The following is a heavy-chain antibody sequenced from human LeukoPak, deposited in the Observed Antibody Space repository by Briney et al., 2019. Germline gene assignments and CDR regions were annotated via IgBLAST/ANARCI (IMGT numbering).Heavy chain of an antibody. CDR3: AREGSSSWSRSAFDI. Sequence: ASVKVSCKASGYTFSDYYIHWVRQAPGQGLEWMGWINPNSGGTNYAQKFQGRVTMTRDTSISTAYMELSRLRSDDTAVYYCAREGSSSWSRSAFDIWGQGTMVTVSS. CDR1: GYTFSDYY. CDR2: INPNSGGT. D-gene: IGHD6-13*01. V-gene: IGHV1-2*02. J-gene: IGHJ3*02.